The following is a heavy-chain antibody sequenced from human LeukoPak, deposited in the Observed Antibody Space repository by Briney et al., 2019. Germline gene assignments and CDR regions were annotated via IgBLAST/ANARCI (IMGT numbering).Heavy chain of an antibody. J-gene: IGHJ6*04. D-gene: IGHD2-2*01. CDR1: GYTLTDLS. CDR3: ARDLGPSTSLGIVYYYYYGMDV. V-gene: IGHV1-24*01. Sequence: ASVKVSCKVSGYTLTDLSMHWVRQAPGKGLEWMGGFVPEDGETIYAQKFQGRVTMTEDTSTDTAYMELSSLRSEDTAVYYCARDLGPSTSLGIVYYYYYGMDVWGKGTTVTVSS. CDR2: FVPEDGET.